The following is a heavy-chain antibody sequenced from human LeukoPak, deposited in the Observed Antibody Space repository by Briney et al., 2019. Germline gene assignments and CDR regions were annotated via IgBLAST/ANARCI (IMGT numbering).Heavy chain of an antibody. CDR3: ASKYGDYAPYHFDN. Sequence: SVKVSCKASEGTFSSSAINWVRQAPGQGLEWMVRIIPVYGAPKFAQKFQGRVTITTDESTRTAYMELSSLRSEDTAVYYCASKYGDYAPYHFDNWGQGTLVTVSS. V-gene: IGHV1-69*05. CDR1: EGTFSSSA. J-gene: IGHJ4*02. D-gene: IGHD4-17*01. CDR2: IIPVYGAP.